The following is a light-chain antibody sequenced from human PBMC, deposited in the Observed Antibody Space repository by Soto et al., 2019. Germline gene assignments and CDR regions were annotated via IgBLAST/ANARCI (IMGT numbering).Light chain of an antibody. Sequence: QSALTQPASVSGSPGQSITISCTGASSNVGGYSYVSWYQQHPGKAPKLMIYDVSNRPSGVSNRFSGSKSGNTASLTISGLQADDEADYYCSSYTRSSTYVFGTGTKVTVL. CDR1: SSNVGGYSY. J-gene: IGLJ1*01. V-gene: IGLV2-14*03. CDR3: SSYTRSSTYV. CDR2: DVS.